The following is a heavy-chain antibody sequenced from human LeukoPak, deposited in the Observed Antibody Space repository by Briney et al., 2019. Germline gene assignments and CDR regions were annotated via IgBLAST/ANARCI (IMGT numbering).Heavy chain of an antibody. Sequence: SETLSLTRTVSGGSISTYYWGWIRQPPGKGLEWIGSIYYSGSTYYNPSLKSRVTISVDTSKNQFSLKLSSVPAADTAVYYCARGRGEGRGISMVRGVRAPSYNWFDPWGQGTLVTVSS. J-gene: IGHJ5*02. CDR3: ARGRGEGRGISMVRGVRAPSYNWFDP. CDR1: GGSISTYY. CDR2: IYYSGST. D-gene: IGHD3-10*01. V-gene: IGHV4-39*07.